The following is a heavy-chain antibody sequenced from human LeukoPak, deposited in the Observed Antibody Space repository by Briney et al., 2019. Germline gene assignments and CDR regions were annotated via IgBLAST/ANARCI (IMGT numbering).Heavy chain of an antibody. V-gene: IGHV3-30*01. CDR3: ARESSSWYGPYYYYYMDV. Sequence: GGSLRLSCAASGFTFSSYAMHWVRQAPGKGLEWVAVISYDGSNKYYADSVKGRFAISRDNSKNTLYLQMNSLRAEDTAVYYCARESSSWYGPYYYYYMDVWGKGTTVTVSS. D-gene: IGHD6-13*01. CDR1: GFTFSSYA. CDR2: ISYDGSNK. J-gene: IGHJ6*03.